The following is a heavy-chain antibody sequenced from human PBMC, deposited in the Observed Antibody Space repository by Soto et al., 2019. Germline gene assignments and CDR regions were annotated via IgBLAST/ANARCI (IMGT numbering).Heavy chain of an antibody. Sequence: SETLSLTCTVSGGSISSSTYYWGWIRQPPGKGLEWIGSIYSTGSTYSNPSLKSRVTISVDTSKNQFSLKLSSVTAADTAVYYCARQYYGSGSYYPSYFDYWGQGTLVTVSS. D-gene: IGHD3-10*01. J-gene: IGHJ4*02. CDR2: IYSTGST. CDR1: GGSISSSTYY. CDR3: ARQYYGSGSYYPSYFDY. V-gene: IGHV4-39*01.